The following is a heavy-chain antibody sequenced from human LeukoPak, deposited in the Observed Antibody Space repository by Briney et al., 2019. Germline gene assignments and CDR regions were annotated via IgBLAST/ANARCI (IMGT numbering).Heavy chain of an antibody. V-gene: IGHV3-48*01. CDR1: GFIFSVHR. CDR2: ISNGSSII. D-gene: IGHD1-26*01. J-gene: IGHJ4*03. Sequence: GGSLRLSCAASGFIFSVHRMNWVRQAPGKGLEWLSYISNGSSIIYYADSVKGRFTVYRDDAKNSLVLQLNSLRVEDTAVYYCAREKYSGSYYDYWGHGTLVTVSS. CDR3: AREKYSGSYYDY.